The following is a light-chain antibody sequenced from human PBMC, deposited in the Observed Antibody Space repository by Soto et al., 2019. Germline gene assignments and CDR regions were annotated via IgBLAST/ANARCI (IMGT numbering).Light chain of an antibody. CDR3: SSHGGANNFYV. CDR1: SSDIGAYNY. CDR2: EVS. Sequence: QSALTQPASVSGSPGQSITISCTGSSSDIGAYNYVSWFQQYPGKAPKLIISEVSNRPSGVSNRFSGSKSGTAASLTISGLQTEDEADYFCSSHGGANNFYVFGTGTKVTVL. J-gene: IGLJ1*01. V-gene: IGLV2-14*01.